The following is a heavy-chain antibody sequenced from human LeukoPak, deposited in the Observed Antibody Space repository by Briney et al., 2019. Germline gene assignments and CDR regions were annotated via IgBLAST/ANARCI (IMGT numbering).Heavy chain of an antibody. CDR3: ARDSYSSSWFKY. D-gene: IGHD6-13*01. CDR2: IHTSGST. V-gene: IGHV4-4*07. J-gene: IGHJ4*02. Sequence: SETLSLTCTVFGVSISSYYWSWIRQPAGKGLEWIGRIHTSGSTSYNPSLKSRVTMSVDTSKNQFSLKLSSVTAADTAVYYCARDSYSSSWFKYWGRGTLVTVSS. CDR1: GVSISSYY.